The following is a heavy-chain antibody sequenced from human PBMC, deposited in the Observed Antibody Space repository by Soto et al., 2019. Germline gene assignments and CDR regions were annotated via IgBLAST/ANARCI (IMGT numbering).Heavy chain of an antibody. Sequence: PGGSLRLSCAASGFTFSNAWMSWVRQAPGKGLEWVGRFKSKTDGGTTDYAAPVKGRFTISRDDSKNTLYLQMDSLKTEDTAVYYCSSDYMAAWYVDYCGQGTLLSVS. D-gene: IGHD6-19*01. CDR3: SSDYMAAWYVDY. CDR1: GFTFSNAW. J-gene: IGHJ4*02. CDR2: FKSKTDGGTT. V-gene: IGHV3-15*01.